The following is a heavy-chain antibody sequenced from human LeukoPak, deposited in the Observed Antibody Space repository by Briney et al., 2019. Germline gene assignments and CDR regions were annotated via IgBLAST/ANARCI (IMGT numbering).Heavy chain of an antibody. D-gene: IGHD2-2*01. CDR3: ARDFCSTSCNLGY. CDR1: GGTFSSYA. CDR2: IIPIFGTA. Sequence: ASVKVSCKASGGTFSSYAISWVRQAPGQGLEWMGGIIPIFGTANYAQKFQSRVTITADESTSTAYMELSSLRSEDTAVYYCARDFCSTSCNLGYWGQGTLVTVSS. J-gene: IGHJ4*02. V-gene: IGHV1-69*13.